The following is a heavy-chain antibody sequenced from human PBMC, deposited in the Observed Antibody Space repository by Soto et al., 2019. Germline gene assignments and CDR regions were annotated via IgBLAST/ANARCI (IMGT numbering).Heavy chain of an antibody. CDR3: ARSRKVARTNCWFDP. D-gene: IGHD1-1*01. J-gene: IGHJ5*02. Sequence: QVQLVQSGTEVKKPGASVKVSCKASGYTFTSYDINWVRQATGQGLEWMGWMNPNSGNTGYAQKFQGRVTMTRNTSISTAYMELSSLRSEDTAVYYCARSRKVARTNCWFDPWGQGTLVTVSS. CDR1: GYTFTSYD. CDR2: MNPNSGNT. V-gene: IGHV1-8*01.